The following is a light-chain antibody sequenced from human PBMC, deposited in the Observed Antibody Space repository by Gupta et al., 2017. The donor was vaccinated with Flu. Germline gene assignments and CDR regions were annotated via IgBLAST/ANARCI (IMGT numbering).Light chain of an antibody. V-gene: IGKV1-5*03. CDR3: QQYSGYPRT. CDR2: KAS. Sequence: DIQMTQSPSTLSASVGDRVTITCRATQSISVWLAWYQQKPGKAPNLLIYKASNLESGAPSRFSGSGSGTEFTLTISSLQPDDSATYYCQQYSGYPRTFGQGTKVEI. J-gene: IGKJ1*01. CDR1: QSISVW.